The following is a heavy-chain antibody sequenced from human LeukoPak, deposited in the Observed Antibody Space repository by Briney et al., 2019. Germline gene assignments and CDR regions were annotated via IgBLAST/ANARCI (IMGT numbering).Heavy chain of an antibody. V-gene: IGHV3-23*01. CDR2: ISGSGGST. Sequence: GGSLRLSCAASGFTFSSYAMSWVRQAPGKGLEWVSAISGSGGSTYYADSVKGRFTISRDNSKNTLYLQMNSLRAEDTAVYYCAKDRRLGELSPLWYWGPGTLVTVSS. J-gene: IGHJ4*02. D-gene: IGHD3-16*02. CDR3: AKDRRLGELSPLWY. CDR1: GFTFSSYA.